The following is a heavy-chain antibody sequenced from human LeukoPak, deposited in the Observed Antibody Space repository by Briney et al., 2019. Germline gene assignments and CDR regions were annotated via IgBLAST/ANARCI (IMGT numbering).Heavy chain of an antibody. D-gene: IGHD1-26*01. CDR3: AKHSGSYVSYYYYYMDV. CDR1: GGSISSYY. Sequence: ETLSLTCTVSGGSISSYYWSWVRQAPGKGLEWVSAISGSGGSTYYADSVKGRFTISRDNSKNTLYLQMNSLRAEDTAVYYCAKHSGSYVSYYYYYMDVWGKGTTVTVPS. CDR2: ISGSGGST. J-gene: IGHJ6*03. V-gene: IGHV3-23*01.